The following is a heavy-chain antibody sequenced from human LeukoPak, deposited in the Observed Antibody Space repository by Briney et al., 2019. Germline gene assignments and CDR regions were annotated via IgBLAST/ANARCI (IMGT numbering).Heavy chain of an antibody. Sequence: PGGSLRLSCAASGFTFDDCAMHWVRQAPGKGLEWVSLISWDGGSTYYADSVKGRFTISRDNSKNSLYLQMNSLRAEDTALYYCAKDSAAGNWYYFDYWGQGTLVTVSS. J-gene: IGHJ4*02. V-gene: IGHV3-43D*04. D-gene: IGHD6-13*01. CDR2: ISWDGGST. CDR3: AKDSAAGNWYYFDY. CDR1: GFTFDDCA.